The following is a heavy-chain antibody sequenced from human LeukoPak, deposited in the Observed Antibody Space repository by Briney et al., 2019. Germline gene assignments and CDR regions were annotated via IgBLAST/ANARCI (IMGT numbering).Heavy chain of an antibody. CDR1: GFTFNDAW. CDR2: IKSMTAGGTT. D-gene: IGHD1-1*01. J-gene: IGHJ4*02. V-gene: IGHV3-15*01. CDR3: TTVTTARLGFDY. Sequence: GGSLRLSCAASGFTFNDAWMSWVRQTPGKGLEWVGHIKSMTAGGTTDYAAPVKGRFTTSRDDSKNTLYLQMNSLKTEDTAVYYCTTVTTARLGFDYWGQGTLVTVSS.